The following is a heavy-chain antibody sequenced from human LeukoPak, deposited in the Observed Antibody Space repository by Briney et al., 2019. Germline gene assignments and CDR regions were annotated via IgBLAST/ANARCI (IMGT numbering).Heavy chain of an antibody. V-gene: IGHV3-30*04. Sequence: GGSLRLSCAASGFTFSSYAMHWVRQAPGKGLEWVAVISYDGSNKYYADSVKGRFTISRDNSKNTLYLQMNSLRAEDTAVYYCARAITVWFGESPGQLNWFDPWGQGTLVTVSS. J-gene: IGHJ5*02. CDR1: GFTFSSYA. CDR3: ARAITVWFGESPGQLNWFDP. CDR2: ISYDGSNK. D-gene: IGHD3-10*01.